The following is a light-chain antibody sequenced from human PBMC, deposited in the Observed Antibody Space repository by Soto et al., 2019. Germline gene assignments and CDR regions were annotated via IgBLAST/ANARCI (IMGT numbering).Light chain of an antibody. CDR2: AAS. CDR1: QSISSW. J-gene: IGKJ3*01. CDR3: QQRYSTPPFT. Sequence: IRMTQSPSSLSASTGDRVTITCRASQSISSWLAWYQQKPGKAPKLLIYAASSLQSGVPSRFSGSGSGTDFTLTISSLKPEDFATYYCQQRYSTPPFTFGPGTKVDI. V-gene: IGKV1-39*01.